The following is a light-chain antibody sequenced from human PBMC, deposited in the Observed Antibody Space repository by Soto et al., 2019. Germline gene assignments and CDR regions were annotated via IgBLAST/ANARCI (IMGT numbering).Light chain of an antibody. J-gene: IGKJ1*01. CDR2: VAS. CDR3: QKYNSAPWT. Sequence: DIQMTQSPSSLSASVGDRVTITCRASQGISNYLAWYQQQPGKVPKLLIYVASTLQSAVPSRFSGSGSGTDFTLTISSLQPEYVATYYCQKYNSAPWTFGQGTKVEIK. V-gene: IGKV1-27*01. CDR1: QGISNY.